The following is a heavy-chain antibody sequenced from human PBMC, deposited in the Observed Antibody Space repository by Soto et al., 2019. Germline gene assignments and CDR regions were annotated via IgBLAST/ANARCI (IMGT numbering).Heavy chain of an antibody. D-gene: IGHD3-22*01. Sequence: QVQLVQSGAELKKPGASVKVSCKASGYTFSNYDMNWVRQATGQGPEWIGWVNPNNGDRGYAQEFQGRVTLTTDISTTTASMELTSLRSEDTALYYCAKVSRKGAAIDFDYWGQGTLITVSS. CDR2: VNPNNGDR. V-gene: IGHV1-8*01. CDR3: AKVSRKGAAIDFDY. J-gene: IGHJ4*02. CDR1: GYTFSNYD.